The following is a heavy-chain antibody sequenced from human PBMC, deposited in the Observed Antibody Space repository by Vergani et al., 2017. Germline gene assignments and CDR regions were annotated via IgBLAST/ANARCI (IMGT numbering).Heavy chain of an antibody. D-gene: IGHD2-2*01. Sequence: QVQLQESGPGLVKPSQTLSLTCTVSGGSISSGSYYWSWIRQPAGKGLEWIGRIYTSGSTNYNPSLMSRVTISVDTSKNQFSLKLSSVTAADTAVYYCARDGVDVVVPAADPLYYYYYYMDVWGKGTTVTVSS. CDR1: GGSISSGSYY. J-gene: IGHJ6*03. CDR2: IYTSGST. V-gene: IGHV4-61*02. CDR3: ARDGVDVVVPAADPLYYYYYYMDV.